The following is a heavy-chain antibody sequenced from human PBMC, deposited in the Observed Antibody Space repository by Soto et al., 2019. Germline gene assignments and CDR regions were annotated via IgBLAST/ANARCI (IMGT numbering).Heavy chain of an antibody. CDR3: ARRSELHCSGGSCYSYYYYGMDV. J-gene: IGHJ6*02. Sequence: SETLSLTCTVSGGSISSSSYYWGWIRQPPGKGLEWIGSIYYSGSTYYNPSLKSRVTISVDTSKNQFSLKLSSVTAADTAVYYCARRSELHCSGGSCYSYYYYGMDVWGQGTTVTVSS. D-gene: IGHD2-15*01. CDR1: GGSISSSSYY. CDR2: IYYSGST. V-gene: IGHV4-39*01.